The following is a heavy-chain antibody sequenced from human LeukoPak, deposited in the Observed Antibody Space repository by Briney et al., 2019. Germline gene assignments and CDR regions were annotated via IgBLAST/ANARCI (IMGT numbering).Heavy chain of an antibody. CDR3: ARDYEDFWSGPNPYFGY. J-gene: IGHJ4*02. CDR1: GYTFTSYG. D-gene: IGHD3-3*01. CDR2: ISAYNGNT. Sequence: ASVKVSCKASGYTFTSYGISWVRQAPGQGLEWMGWISAYNGNTNYAQKLQGRVTMTTDTSTSTAYMELRSLRSDDTAVYYCARDYEDFWSGPNPYFGYWGQGTLVTVSS. V-gene: IGHV1-18*01.